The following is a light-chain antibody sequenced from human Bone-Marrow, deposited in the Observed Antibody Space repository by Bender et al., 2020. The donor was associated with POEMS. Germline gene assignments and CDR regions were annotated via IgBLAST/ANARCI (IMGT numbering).Light chain of an antibody. CDR3: CSYAGSSTRI. Sequence: ALTQPASCLGSLDKPITIPSPGPSRKFGGFNFVSCYKQHPGEAPKLIIYEVTKRPSGVSDRFSGSKSGNTASLIISGLQTGDEADYYCCSYAGSSTRIFGAGTKLTVL. J-gene: IGLJ2*01. CDR2: EVT. CDR1: SRKFGGFNF. V-gene: IGLV2-23*02.